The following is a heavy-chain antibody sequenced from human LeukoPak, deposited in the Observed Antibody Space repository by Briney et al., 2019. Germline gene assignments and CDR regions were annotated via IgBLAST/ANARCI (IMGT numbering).Heavy chain of an antibody. V-gene: IGHV3-48*03. D-gene: IGHD3-10*02. CDR1: GFTFSSYE. Sequence: GGSLRLSCAASGFTFSSYEMNWVRQAPGKGLEWVSYISSSGSTIYYTDSVKGRFTISRDNAKNSLYLQMNSLRAEDTAVYYCAELGITMIGGVWSKGTTVTISS. J-gene: IGHJ6*04. CDR3: AELGITMIGGV. CDR2: ISSSGSTI.